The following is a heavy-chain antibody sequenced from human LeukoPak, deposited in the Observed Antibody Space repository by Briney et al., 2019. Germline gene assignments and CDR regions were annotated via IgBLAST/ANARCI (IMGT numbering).Heavy chain of an antibody. CDR3: ARASSGWYNGLSY. V-gene: IGHV4-34*01. CDR2: INHSGST. Sequence: SETLSLTCAVYGGSFSGYYWSCIRQPRGKGLEWIGEINHSGSTNYNPSLKSRVTISVDTSKNQFSLKLSSVTAADTAVYYCARASSGWYNGLSYWGQGTLVTVSS. D-gene: IGHD6-19*01. J-gene: IGHJ4*02. CDR1: GGSFSGYY.